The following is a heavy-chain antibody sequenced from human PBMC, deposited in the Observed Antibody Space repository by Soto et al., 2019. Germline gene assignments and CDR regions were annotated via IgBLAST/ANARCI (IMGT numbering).Heavy chain of an antibody. D-gene: IGHD3-22*01. CDR1: GGSISSYY. CDR3: ARGAPGSSMKSSGRYVAFDI. Sequence: ASESLSLTCTVSGGSISSYYWSWIRQPPGKGLEWIGYIYYSGSTNYNPSLKSRVTISVDTSKNQFSLKLSSVTAADTAVYYCARGAPGSSMKSSGRYVAFDIWGQATLVTVSS. V-gene: IGHV4-59*01. CDR2: IYYSGST. J-gene: IGHJ3*02.